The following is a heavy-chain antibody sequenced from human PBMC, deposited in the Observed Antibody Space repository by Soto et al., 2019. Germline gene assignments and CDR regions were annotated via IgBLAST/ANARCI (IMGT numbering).Heavy chain of an antibody. CDR2: INHSGST. D-gene: IGHD5-18*01. V-gene: IGHV4-34*01. CDR1: GGSFSGYY. CDR3: ASTGYSYGF. J-gene: IGHJ4*02. Sequence: SETLSLTCAVYGGSFSGYYWSWIRQPPGKGLEWIGEINHSGSTNYNPSLKSRVTISVDTSKDQFSLKLSSVTAADTAVYYCASTGYSYGFWGQGTLVTVSS.